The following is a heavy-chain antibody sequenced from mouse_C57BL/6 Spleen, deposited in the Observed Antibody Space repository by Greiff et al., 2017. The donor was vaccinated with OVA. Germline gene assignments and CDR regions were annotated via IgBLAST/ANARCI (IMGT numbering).Heavy chain of an antibody. V-gene: IGHV1-82*01. CDR2: IYPGDGDT. J-gene: IGHJ4*01. CDR3: AREGYSLYAMDY. Sequence: VQGVESGPELVKPGASVKISCKASGYAFSSSWMNWVKQRPGKGLEWIGRIYPGDGDTNYNGKFKGKATLTADKSSSTAYMQLSSLTSEDSAVYFCAREGYSLYAMDYWGQGTSVTVSS. CDR1: GYAFSSSW. D-gene: IGHD2-12*01.